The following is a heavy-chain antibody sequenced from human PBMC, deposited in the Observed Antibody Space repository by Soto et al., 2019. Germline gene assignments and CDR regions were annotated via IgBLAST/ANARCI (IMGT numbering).Heavy chain of an antibody. Sequence: SETLSLTCTVSGGSISSGGYYWSWIRQHPGKGLEWIGYIYYSGSTYYNPSLKSRVTILVDTSKNQFSLKLSSVTAADTAVYYCARSRYSSSWYLVWGQGTLVTVSS. CDR3: ARSRYSSSWYLV. CDR2: IYYSGST. D-gene: IGHD6-13*01. J-gene: IGHJ1*01. CDR1: GGSISSGGYY. V-gene: IGHV4-31*03.